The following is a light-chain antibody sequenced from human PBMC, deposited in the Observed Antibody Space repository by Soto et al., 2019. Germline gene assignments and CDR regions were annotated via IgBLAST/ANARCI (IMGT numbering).Light chain of an antibody. CDR1: QSISSY. CDR2: AAS. V-gene: IGKV1-39*01. Sequence: DIPMTQSPSSLSASVGDRVTITCRASQSISSYLNWYQQKPGKAPKLLIYAASSLQSGVPSRFRGSGSGTDFTLTISSLQPEDFATYYCQQSYSTPPWTCGQGTEVEIK. J-gene: IGKJ1*01. CDR3: QQSYSTPPWT.